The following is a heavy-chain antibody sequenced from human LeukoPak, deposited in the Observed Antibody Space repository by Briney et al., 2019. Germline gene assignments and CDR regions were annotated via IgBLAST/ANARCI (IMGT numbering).Heavy chain of an antibody. CDR3: ARGTTQWFDP. J-gene: IGHJ5*02. D-gene: IGHD2-15*01. V-gene: IGHV1-69*13. CDR2: IIPIFGTA. CDR1: GGTFSSYA. Sequence: GASVTVSCKASGGTFSSYAISWVRQAPGQGLEWMGGIIPIFGTANYAQKFQGRVTITADESTSTAYMELSSLRSEDTAVYYCARGTTQWFDPWGQGTLVTVSS.